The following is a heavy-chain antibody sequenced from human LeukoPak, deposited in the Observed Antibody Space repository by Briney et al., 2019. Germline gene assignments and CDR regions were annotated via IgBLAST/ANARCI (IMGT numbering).Heavy chain of an antibody. CDR2: IYYSGST. J-gene: IGHJ3*02. CDR3: ARVGTVTDHDAFDI. CDR1: GGSISSGSYY. V-gene: IGHV4-61*01. D-gene: IGHD4-11*01. Sequence: SETLSLTCTVSGGSISSGSYYWSWIRQPPGKGLEWIGYIYYSGSTNYNPSLKSRVTISVDTSKNQFSLKLSSVTAADTAVYYCARVGTVTDHDAFDIWGQGTMVTVSS.